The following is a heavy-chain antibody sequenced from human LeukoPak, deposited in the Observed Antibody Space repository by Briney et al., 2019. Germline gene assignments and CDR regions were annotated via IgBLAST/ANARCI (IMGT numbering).Heavy chain of an antibody. CDR2: ISGSGGST. Sequence: GGSLRLSCAASGLTFSNFAMSWVRQAPGKGLEWVSAISGSGGSTYYADSVKGRFTISRDNSKSTLYLQMNSLRAEDTAVYYCANHKVVNVRSYHFFGMDVWGQGTTVTVS. CDR3: ANHKVVNVRSYHFFGMDV. J-gene: IGHJ6*02. V-gene: IGHV3-23*01. D-gene: IGHD3-22*01. CDR1: GLTFSNFA.